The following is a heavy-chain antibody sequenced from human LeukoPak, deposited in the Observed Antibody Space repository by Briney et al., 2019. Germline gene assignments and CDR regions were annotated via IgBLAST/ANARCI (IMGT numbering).Heavy chain of an antibody. J-gene: IGHJ5*02. V-gene: IGHV4-61*01. CDR3: ARSRAFNSGAFDP. Sequence: SETLSLTCIVSGGSVSSDSYYWSWIRQPPGKGVEWIAHIYNGVNTNYNPSLKSRVTISVDTSKNQFSLRLNSVTAADTAVYYCARSRAFNSGAFDPWGQGSLVTVSS. CDR2: IYNGVNT. CDR1: GGSVSSDSYY. D-gene: IGHD1-26*01.